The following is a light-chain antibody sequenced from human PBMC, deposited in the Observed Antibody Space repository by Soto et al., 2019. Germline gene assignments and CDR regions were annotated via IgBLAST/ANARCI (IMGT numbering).Light chain of an antibody. CDR3: MLYMGGGLVV. CDR1: SGSVSTTYY. V-gene: IGLV8-61*01. J-gene: IGLJ2*01. CDR2: STN. Sequence: QTVVTQEPSFSVSPGGTVTLTCGLTSGSVSTTYYPSWYQQTPGQAPRTLIYSTNIRSSGVPDRFPGSILGNKAALTITGAQADDASDYLRMLYMGGGLVVFGGGTQLTV.